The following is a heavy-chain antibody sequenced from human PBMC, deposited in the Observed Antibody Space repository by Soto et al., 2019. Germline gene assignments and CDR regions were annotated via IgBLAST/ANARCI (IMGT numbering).Heavy chain of an antibody. Sequence: SETLALTGTVSGGSINSRSYYWVWILQSPGKGLEWIWSIYYSGITYYNPSLKSRVAMSVDTSKNQLSLKLRSVSAADTAVYYCARQRTSVVTQAYFDDWGQGSLVAVSS. CDR2: IYYSGIT. CDR3: ARQRTSVVTQAYFDD. D-gene: IGHD2-21*02. CDR1: GGSINSRSYY. J-gene: IGHJ4*02. V-gene: IGHV4-39*01.